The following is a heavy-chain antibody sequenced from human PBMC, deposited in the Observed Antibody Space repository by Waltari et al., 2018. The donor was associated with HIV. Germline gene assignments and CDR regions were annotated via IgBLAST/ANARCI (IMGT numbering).Heavy chain of an antibody. J-gene: IGHJ6*02. Sequence: VRLVESGGAVMKRGGALRLACGGCGFPFPTHRLHRVTQARGTGSVWCALYNSSGTSRASCSSMKVRFPISSYNGNNTLDLQMSRQRVEDTDVYECVRGAYVCWSSDYHYGMDVWGQGTTVIVSS. V-gene: IGHV3-74*01. CDR2: YNSSGTSR. CDR1: GFPFPTHR. CDR3: VRGAYVCWSSDYHYGMDV. D-gene: IGHD2-8*02.